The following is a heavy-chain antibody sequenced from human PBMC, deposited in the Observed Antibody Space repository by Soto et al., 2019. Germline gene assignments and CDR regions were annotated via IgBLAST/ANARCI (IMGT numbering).Heavy chain of an antibody. V-gene: IGHV3-48*03. J-gene: IGHJ6*02. CDR3: ARERAVGAYYYGMDV. CDR1: GFTFSSYE. CDR2: ISSSGNTI. Sequence: EVQLVESGGGLVQPGGSLRLSCTASGFTFSSYEMNWVRQAPGKGLERVSYISSSGNTIYYADSVKGRFTISRDNAKNSLYLQMNSLRAEDTAVYYCARERAVGAYYYGMDVWGQGTTVTVSS. D-gene: IGHD3-16*01.